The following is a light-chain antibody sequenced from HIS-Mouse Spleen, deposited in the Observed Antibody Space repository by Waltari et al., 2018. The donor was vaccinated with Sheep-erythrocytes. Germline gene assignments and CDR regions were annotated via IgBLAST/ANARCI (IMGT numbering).Light chain of an antibody. CDR2: GNS. CDR3: QSYDSSLSGSV. CDR1: SPNIGAGYD. Sequence: QSVLTQPPSVSGPPGQRLTIPCPGSSPNIGAGYDVHWYQQLPATAPKLLIYGNSNRPSGVPDRFSGSKSGTSASLAITGLQAEDEADYYCQSYDSSLSGSVFGGGTKLTVL. V-gene: IGLV1-40*01. J-gene: IGLJ3*02.